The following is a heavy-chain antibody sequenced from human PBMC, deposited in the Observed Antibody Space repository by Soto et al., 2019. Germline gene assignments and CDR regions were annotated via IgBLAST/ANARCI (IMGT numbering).Heavy chain of an antibody. CDR2: VYHTGRT. V-gene: IGHV4-61*01. J-gene: IGHJ4*02. Sequence: SETLSLTCTVSGGSFKSGSYSWSWIRQPPGKGLEWIGYVYHTGRTSYNPSLKSRVSISMDTSKNQFSLNLDSVTAADTAVYFCARDFAYFDSWGRGTLVTVSS. CDR1: GGSFKSGSYS. CDR3: ARDFAYFDS. D-gene: IGHD3-3*01.